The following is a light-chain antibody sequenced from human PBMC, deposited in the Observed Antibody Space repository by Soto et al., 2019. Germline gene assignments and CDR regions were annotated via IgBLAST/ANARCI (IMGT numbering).Light chain of an antibody. V-gene: IGKV3-15*01. CDR1: QSISSN. CDR2: GAS. Sequence: EIVITQSPSTLSVSPGERATLSCRASQSISSNLVWYQQKPGRAPRLLIYGASTRATGIPARFSGSGSGTEFTLTISGLQSEDFALYYCQQYDNWPPYTFGQGTKVDIK. J-gene: IGKJ1*01. CDR3: QQYDNWPPYT.